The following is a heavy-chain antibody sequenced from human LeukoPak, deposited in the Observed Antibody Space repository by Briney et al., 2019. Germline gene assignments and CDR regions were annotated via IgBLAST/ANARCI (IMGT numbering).Heavy chain of an antibody. J-gene: IGHJ3*02. CDR2: IIPIFGTA. Sequence: GASVKVSCKASGGTFSSYAISWVRQAPGQGLEWMGGIIPIFGTANYAQKFQGRVTITTDESTSTAYMELSSLRSEDTAVYYCARSVGIYSSSQPFDIWGQGTMVTVSS. CDR3: ARSVGIYSSSQPFDI. D-gene: IGHD6-6*01. V-gene: IGHV1-69*05. CDR1: GGTFSSYA.